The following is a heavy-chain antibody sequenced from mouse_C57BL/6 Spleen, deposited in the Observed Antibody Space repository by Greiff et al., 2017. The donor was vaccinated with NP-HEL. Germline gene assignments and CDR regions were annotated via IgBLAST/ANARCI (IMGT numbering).Heavy chain of an antibody. V-gene: IGHV1-69*01. J-gene: IGHJ3*01. CDR1: GYTFTSYW. Sequence: QVQLQQSGAELVMPGASVKLSCKASGYTFTSYWMHWVKQRPGQGLEWIGEIDPSDSYTNYNQKFKGKSTLTVDKSSSTAYMQLSSLTSEDSAVYYCARTAAQAAFFAYWGQGTLVTVSA. CDR3: ARTAAQAAFFAY. D-gene: IGHD3-2*02. CDR2: IDPSDSYT.